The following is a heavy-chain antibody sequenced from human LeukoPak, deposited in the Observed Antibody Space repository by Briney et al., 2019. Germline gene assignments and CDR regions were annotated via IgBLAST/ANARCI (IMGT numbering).Heavy chain of an antibody. CDR3: ARGDSSGYYNFNY. J-gene: IGHJ4*02. Sequence: GASVKVSCKASGYTFATYYIHRVRQAPGQGLEWMGIINPSGGSTNYAQNFQGRVTMTRDTSTSTVYMELSSLRSEDTAVYYCARGDSSGYYNFNYWGQGTLVTVSS. V-gene: IGHV1-46*01. D-gene: IGHD3-22*01. CDR1: GYTFATYY. CDR2: INPSGGST.